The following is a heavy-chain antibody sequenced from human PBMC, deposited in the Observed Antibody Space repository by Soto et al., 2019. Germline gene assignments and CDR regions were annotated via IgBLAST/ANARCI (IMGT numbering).Heavy chain of an antibody. Sequence: QITLKESGPTLVKPTQTLTLTCTFSGFSLNTRAVGVGWIRQAPGKALEWLALINWNDDERYSPSLKDRLTIFKDTSQNHGVLTMTNIGPVDTATYYCAHSHDLGSFDIWGQGTAAAVS. CDR2: INWNDDE. V-gene: IGHV2-5*01. J-gene: IGHJ3*02. CDR1: GFSLNTRAVG. CDR3: AHSHDLGSFDI. D-gene: IGHD2-15*01.